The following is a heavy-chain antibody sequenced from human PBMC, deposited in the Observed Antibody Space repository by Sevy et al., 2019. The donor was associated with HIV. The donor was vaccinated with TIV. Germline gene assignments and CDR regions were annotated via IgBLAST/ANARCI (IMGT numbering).Heavy chain of an antibody. CDR2: ISGTGGST. V-gene: IGHV3-23*01. Sequence: WGSLRLSCAASGFSFSRYAMTWVRQAPGKGLEWVSGISGTGGSTFYADSVKGRFTISRDNSKNTLYLQMNNMRVEDTAVYYCAKEDVAVAGIFDYWGQGTLVTVSS. D-gene: IGHD6-19*01. J-gene: IGHJ4*02. CDR1: GFSFSRYA. CDR3: AKEDVAVAGIFDY.